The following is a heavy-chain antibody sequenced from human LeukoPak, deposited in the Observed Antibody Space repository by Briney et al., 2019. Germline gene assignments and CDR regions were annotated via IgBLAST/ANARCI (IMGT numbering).Heavy chain of an antibody. V-gene: IGHV6-1*01. CDR2: TYYRSKWYN. D-gene: IGHD3-10*01. Sequence: ASQTLSLTCAISGDSVSSNSAAWNWIRQSPSRGLEWPGRTYYRSKWYNDYAVSVKSRITINPDTSKNQFSLQLNSVTPEDTAVYYCARDLIHLWFGESDAFDIWGQGTMVTVSS. CDR1: GDSVSSNSAA. J-gene: IGHJ3*02. CDR3: ARDLIHLWFGESDAFDI.